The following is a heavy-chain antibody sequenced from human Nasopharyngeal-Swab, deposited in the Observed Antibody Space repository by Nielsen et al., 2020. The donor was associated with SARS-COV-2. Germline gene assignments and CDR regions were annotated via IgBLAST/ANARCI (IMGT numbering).Heavy chain of an antibody. CDR2: MNPNSGNT. J-gene: IGHJ3*02. V-gene: IGHV1-8*01. D-gene: IGHD6-19*01. Sequence: WVRQDPGQGLEWMGWMNPNSGNTGYAQKFQGRVTMTRNTSISTAHMELSSLRSEDTAVYYCPRRVAGSRRAFDIWGQGTMVTVSS. CDR3: PRRVAGSRRAFDI.